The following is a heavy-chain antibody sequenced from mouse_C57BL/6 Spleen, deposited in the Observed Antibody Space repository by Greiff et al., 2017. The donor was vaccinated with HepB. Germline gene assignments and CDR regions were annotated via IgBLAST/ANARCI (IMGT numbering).Heavy chain of an antibody. CDR2: ISSGSSTI. CDR1: GFTFSDYG. J-gene: IGHJ4*01. CDR3: ASYYYAMDY. Sequence: EVKFVESGGGLVKPGGSLKLSCAASGFTFSDYGMHWVRQAPEKGLEWVAYISSGSSTIYYADTVKGRFTISRDNAKNTLFLQMTSLRSEDTAMYYCASYYYAMDYWGQGTSVTVSS. V-gene: IGHV5-17*01.